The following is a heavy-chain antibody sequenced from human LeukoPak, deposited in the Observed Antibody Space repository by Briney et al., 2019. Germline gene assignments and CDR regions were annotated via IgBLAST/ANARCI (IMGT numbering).Heavy chain of an antibody. Sequence: SQTLSLTCTVSGASISSGGYYWSWIRQPPGRGLEWIGYISYIGATYYNPSLKSRLVISIDTSKNQFSLRLSSATAADTAVYYCARAERPWELLDYWGQGTLVTVSS. CDR1: GASISSGGYY. CDR2: ISYIGAT. V-gene: IGHV4-30-4*08. D-gene: IGHD1-26*01. J-gene: IGHJ4*02. CDR3: ARAERPWELLDY.